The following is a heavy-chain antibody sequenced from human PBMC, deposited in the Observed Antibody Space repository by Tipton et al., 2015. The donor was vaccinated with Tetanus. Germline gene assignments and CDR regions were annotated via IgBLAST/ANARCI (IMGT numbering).Heavy chain of an antibody. Sequence: VQLVQSGGGLIQPGGSLRLSCVASGFIVSSHYMSWVRQAPGKGLEWVSVMYSGGDTYYVDPVKGRFSISRDNAKNTLYLQMNSLRVEDTAVYYCVRDGGSSGWLAYWGQGTLVTVSS. CDR3: VRDGGSSGWLAY. V-gene: IGHV3-53*01. CDR2: MYSGGDT. J-gene: IGHJ4*02. D-gene: IGHD6-19*01. CDR1: GFIVSSHY.